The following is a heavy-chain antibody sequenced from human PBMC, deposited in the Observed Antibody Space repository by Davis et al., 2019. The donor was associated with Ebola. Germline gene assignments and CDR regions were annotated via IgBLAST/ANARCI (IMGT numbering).Heavy chain of an antibody. CDR1: GYRFTSYY. CDR3: AGEGGRYYDSSGYVFDI. Sequence: ASVKVSCKASGYRFTSYYMHWVRQAPGQGLEWMGIINPITGGTSYAQNFQGRVNMTRDTSTSTVYMELSSLRSEDTAVYYCAGEGGRYYDSSGYVFDIWGQGTMV. V-gene: IGHV1-46*01. D-gene: IGHD3-22*01. J-gene: IGHJ3*02. CDR2: INPITGGT.